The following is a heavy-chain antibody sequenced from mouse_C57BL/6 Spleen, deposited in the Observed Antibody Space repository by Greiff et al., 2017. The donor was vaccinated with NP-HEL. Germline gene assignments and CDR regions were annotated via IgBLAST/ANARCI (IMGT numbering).Heavy chain of an antibody. CDR1: GYTFTNYW. CDR2: IYPGGGYT. D-gene: IGHD1-1*01. CDR3: ARSGHYGSSYWYFDV. V-gene: IGHV1-63*01. Sequence: QVHLQQSGAELVRPGTSVKMSCKASGYTFTNYWIGWAKQRPGHGLEWIGDIYPGGGYTNYNEKFKGKATLTADKSSSTAYMQFSSLTSEDSAIYYCARSGHYGSSYWYFDVWGTGTTVTVSS. J-gene: IGHJ1*03.